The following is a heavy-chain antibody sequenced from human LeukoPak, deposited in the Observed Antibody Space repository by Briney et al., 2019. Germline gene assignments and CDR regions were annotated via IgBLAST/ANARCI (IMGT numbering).Heavy chain of an antibody. CDR2: INTDGSST. Sequence: GGSLRLSCAASGFTFISYWMHWVRQAPGKGLVWVSRINTDGSSTSYADSVKGRFTISRDNAKNTLYLQMNSLRAEDTAVYYCAREERYSSSWYPSYFDLWGRRTLVTVSS. D-gene: IGHD6-13*01. CDR1: GFTFISYW. J-gene: IGHJ2*01. V-gene: IGHV3-74*01. CDR3: AREERYSSSWYPSYFDL.